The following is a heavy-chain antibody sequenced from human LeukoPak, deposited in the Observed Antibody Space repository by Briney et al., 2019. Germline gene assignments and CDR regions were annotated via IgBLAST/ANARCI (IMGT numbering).Heavy chain of an antibody. V-gene: IGHV4-4*07. CDR1: GGSISSYY. J-gene: IGHJ6*03. CDR3: ARSWIRYYYYYMDV. CDR2: IYASGNT. D-gene: IGHD5-18*01. Sequence: PSETLSLTCTVSGGSISSYYWSWVRQPAGKGLEWIGRIYASGNTYYNPSLKGRVTMTVDTSKNQFSLKLSSVTAADTAVYYCARSWIRYYYYYMDVWDKGTTVTVSS.